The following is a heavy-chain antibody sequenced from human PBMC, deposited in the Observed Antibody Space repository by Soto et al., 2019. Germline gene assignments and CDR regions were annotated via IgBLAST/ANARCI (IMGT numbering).Heavy chain of an antibody. D-gene: IGHD1-7*01. Sequence: GGSLRLSCAASGFTFSSYGMHWVRQAPGKGLEWVAVISYDGSNKYYADSVKGRFTISRDNSKNTLYLQMNSLRAEDTAVYYCAKDELELRGAFDIWGQGTMVTVSS. V-gene: IGHV3-30*18. CDR1: GFTFSSYG. CDR3: AKDELELRGAFDI. J-gene: IGHJ3*02. CDR2: ISYDGSNK.